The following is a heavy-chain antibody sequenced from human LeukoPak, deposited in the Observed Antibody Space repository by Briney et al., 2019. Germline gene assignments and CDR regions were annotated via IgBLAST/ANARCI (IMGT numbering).Heavy chain of an antibody. D-gene: IGHD4-17*01. J-gene: IGHJ4*02. Sequence: SETLSLTCAVYGGSFSGYYWSWIRQPPGKGLEWIGEINHSGSTNYNPSLKSRVTISVDTSKSQFSLKLSSVTAADTAVYYCARGSDYGDYRLDYWGQGTLVTVSS. CDR3: ARGSDYGDYRLDY. CDR2: INHSGST. CDR1: GGSFSGYY. V-gene: IGHV4-34*01.